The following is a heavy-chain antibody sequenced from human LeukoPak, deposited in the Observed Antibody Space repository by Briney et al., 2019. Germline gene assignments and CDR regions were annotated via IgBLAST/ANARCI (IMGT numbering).Heavy chain of an antibody. CDR2: ISGSGGNT. V-gene: IGHV3-23*01. CDR3: ATFPRDSNIA. J-gene: IGHJ4*02. D-gene: IGHD1/OR15-1a*01. CDR1: GFTFTTYA. Sequence: PGGSLRLSCAASGFTFTTYAMNWVRQAPGKGLEWVSAISGSGGNTYYANSVKGRFTIHRDNSKNTLYLQMNTLRAEDTAQYYCATFPRDSNIAWGQGTLVTVSS.